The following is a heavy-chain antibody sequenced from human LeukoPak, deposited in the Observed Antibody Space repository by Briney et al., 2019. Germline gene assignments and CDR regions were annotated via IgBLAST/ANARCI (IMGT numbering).Heavy chain of an antibody. CDR3: AKDRGSGWQSFSFPLDY. D-gene: IGHD6-19*01. V-gene: IGHV3-15*01. CDR1: GFTFSNAW. J-gene: IGHJ4*02. Sequence: GGSPRLSCAASGFTFSNAWMSWVRQAPGKGLEWVGRIKSKTDGGTTYYADSVKGRFTISRDNSKNTLYLQMNSLRAEDTAVYYCAKDRGSGWQSFSFPLDYWGQGTLVTVSS. CDR2: IKSKTDGGTT.